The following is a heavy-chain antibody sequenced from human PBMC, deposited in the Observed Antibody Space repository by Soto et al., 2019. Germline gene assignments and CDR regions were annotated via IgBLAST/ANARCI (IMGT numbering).Heavy chain of an antibody. Sequence: SETLSLTFAVSGGSISSSNWWSWVRQPPGKVLEWIGEIYHSGSTNYNPSLKSRVTISVHKSKNQFSLKLSSVTAADTAVYYCARDAVAGYNWFAPWGQGTLVTVSS. CDR1: GGSISSSNW. J-gene: IGHJ5*02. D-gene: IGHD6-19*01. CDR2: IYHSGST. V-gene: IGHV4-4*02. CDR3: ARDAVAGYNWFAP.